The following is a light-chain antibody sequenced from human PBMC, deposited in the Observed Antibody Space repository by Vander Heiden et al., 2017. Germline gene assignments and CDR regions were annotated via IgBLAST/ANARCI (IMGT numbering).Light chain of an antibody. V-gene: IGKV4-1*01. CDR1: QSVLYSSNNQNY. CDR2: WAS. J-gene: IGKJ2*01. Sequence: DIVMTQPPASLAVSLGERATTNCKSSQSVLYSSNNQNYLAWYQQEPGQPPKLLIYWASTRESGVPDRFSGSESGTDFTLTISSLQAEDVAVYYCQQYYSTLMYTFGQGTKLGIK. CDR3: QQYYSTLMYT.